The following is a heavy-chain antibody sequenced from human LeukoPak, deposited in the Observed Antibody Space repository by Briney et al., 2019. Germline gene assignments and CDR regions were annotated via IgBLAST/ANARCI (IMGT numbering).Heavy chain of an antibody. J-gene: IGHJ4*02. D-gene: IGHD2/OR15-2a*01. Sequence: GGSLRLSCAASGFTFNNYAMNWVRQAPGKGLEWISTITASGVTTYYADSVKGRFTISRDNSKSTLYLQMRNLRVEHTAVYYCAKVVAGNIDYYFDYWGQGILVAVSS. V-gene: IGHV3-23*01. CDR2: ITASGVTT. CDR1: GFTFNNYA. CDR3: AKVVAGNIDYYFDY.